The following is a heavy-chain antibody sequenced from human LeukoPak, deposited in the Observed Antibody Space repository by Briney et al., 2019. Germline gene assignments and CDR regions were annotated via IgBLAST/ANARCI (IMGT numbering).Heavy chain of an antibody. Sequence: SETLSLTCTVSGYSISSDYYWAWIRQPPGKGLEWIGSIYYSGSTYYNPSLKTRVTMSVDTSNNQFSLKLSSVTAADTAVYYCARVKIKRITMVRGGMDVWGKGTTVTISS. CDR1: GYSISSDYY. D-gene: IGHD3-10*01. CDR3: ARVKIKRITMVRGGMDV. V-gene: IGHV4-38-2*02. J-gene: IGHJ6*04. CDR2: IYYSGST.